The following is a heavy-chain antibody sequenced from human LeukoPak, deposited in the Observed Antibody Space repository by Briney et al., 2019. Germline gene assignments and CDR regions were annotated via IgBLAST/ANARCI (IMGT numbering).Heavy chain of an antibody. CDR1: GFALSSHW. J-gene: IGHJ6*02. Sequence: GGSLRLSCAASGFALSSHWMTWVRQVPGRGPEWVANVNRDGSETYYLDSVKGRFTISKNNAKNSLYLQMNSLRAEDTALYHCARNNGMDVWGQGTTVIVSS. CDR2: VNRDGSET. V-gene: IGHV3-7*03. CDR3: ARNNGMDV.